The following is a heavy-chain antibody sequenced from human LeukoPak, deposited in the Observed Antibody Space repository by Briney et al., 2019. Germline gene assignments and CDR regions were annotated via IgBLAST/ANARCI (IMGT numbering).Heavy chain of an antibody. CDR1: GGSISSSSYY. CDR3: SRRCGSGSYYDCF. CDR2: IYYSGST. V-gene: IGHV4-39*01. J-gene: IGHJ4*02. Sequence: PSETLSLTCTVSGGSISSSSYYWDWIRQPPGKGLEWIGSIYYSGSTYYNPSLKSRVTISVDTSKNQFSLKLSSVTAADTAVYYCSRRCGSGSYYDCFGGQGTLVTVSS. D-gene: IGHD3-10*01.